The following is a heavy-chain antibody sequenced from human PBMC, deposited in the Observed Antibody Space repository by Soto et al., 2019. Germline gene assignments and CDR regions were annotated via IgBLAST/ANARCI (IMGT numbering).Heavy chain of an antibody. Sequence: VASVKVSCKASGGTFSSYAISWVRQAPGQGLEWMGGIIPIFGTANYAQKFQGRVTITADESTSTAYMELSSLRSEDTAVYYCARDRPRGQQLAPGGFDYWGQGTLVTVSS. V-gene: IGHV1-69*13. CDR2: IIPIFGTA. D-gene: IGHD6-13*01. J-gene: IGHJ4*02. CDR3: ARDRPRGQQLAPGGFDY. CDR1: GGTFSSYA.